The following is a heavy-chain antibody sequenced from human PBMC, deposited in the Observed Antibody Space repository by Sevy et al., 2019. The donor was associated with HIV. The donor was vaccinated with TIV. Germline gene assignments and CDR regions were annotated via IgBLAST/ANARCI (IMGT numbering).Heavy chain of an antibody. CDR1: GYTFSDYY. Sequence: ASVKVSCKASGYTFSDYYIHWVRQAPGQGLEWMAWINPNVGVTQYAQRFQGGVTLTRDTSVSTAYMDLRGLRYDDTAIYYCARLTTRPTSDLYGMDVWGQGTPVTVSS. D-gene: IGHD4-17*01. CDR3: ARLTTRPTSDLYGMDV. CDR2: INPNVGVT. J-gene: IGHJ6*02. V-gene: IGHV1-2*02.